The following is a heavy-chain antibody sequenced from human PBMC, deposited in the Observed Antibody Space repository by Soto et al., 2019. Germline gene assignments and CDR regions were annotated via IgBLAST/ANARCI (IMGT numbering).Heavy chain of an antibody. CDR2: IYHSGST. J-gene: IGHJ4*02. D-gene: IGHD3-22*01. CDR1: GGSISSGGYS. V-gene: IGHV4-30-2*01. CDR3: VSQGYYYDSSGYYYFDY. Sequence: PSETLSLTCAVSGGSISSGGYSWSWIRQPPGKGLEWIGYIYHSGSTYYNPSLKSRVTISVDRSKNQFSLKLSSVTAADTAVYYCVSQGYYYDSSGYYYFDYWGQGTLVTVSS.